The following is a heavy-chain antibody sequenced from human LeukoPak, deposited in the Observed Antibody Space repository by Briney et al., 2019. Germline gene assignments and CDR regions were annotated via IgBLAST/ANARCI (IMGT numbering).Heavy chain of an antibody. V-gene: IGHV1-2*02. CDR3: ARAGVWDYNDSSGYHNGAFDI. D-gene: IGHD3-22*01. J-gene: IGHJ3*02. CDR2: INPDSGGT. CDR1: GYTFTGYY. Sequence: ASVKVSCKASGYTFTGYYMHWVRQAPGQGLEWMGWINPDSGGTNYAQRFQGRVTMTRDTSISPAYMELSRLRSDDTAFYYCARAGVWDYNDSSGYHNGAFDIWGQGTMVTVSS.